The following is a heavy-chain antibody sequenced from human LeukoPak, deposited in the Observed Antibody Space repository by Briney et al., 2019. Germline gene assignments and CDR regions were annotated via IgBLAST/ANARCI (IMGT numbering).Heavy chain of an antibody. J-gene: IGHJ4*02. CDR2: SYSDGST. CDR3: ARDRRIGGS. Sequence: GGSLRLSCAASGFTVSSNSMTWVRQAPGKGLEWVSVSYSDGSTFYTASVKGRFIISRDISRNTLYLQMNSLRVDDTAVYFCARDRRIGGSWGQGTLVTVSS. D-gene: IGHD3-16*01. V-gene: IGHV3-53*01. CDR1: GFTVSSNS.